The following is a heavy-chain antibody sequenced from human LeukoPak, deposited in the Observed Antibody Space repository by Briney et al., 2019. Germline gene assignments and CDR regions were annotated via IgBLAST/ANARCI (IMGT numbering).Heavy chain of an antibody. CDR3: TGGYSYGLKIDAFDI. Sequence: PGRSLRLSCTASGFTYGDYAMSWVRQGPGKGLEWVGFIRSKAYGGTAEYAASVKGRFTISRDDSKSIAYLQMNSLKTEDTAVYYCTGGYSYGLKIDAFDIWGQGTMVTVSS. CDR2: IRSKAYGGTA. CDR1: GFTYGDYA. J-gene: IGHJ3*02. D-gene: IGHD5-18*01. V-gene: IGHV3-49*04.